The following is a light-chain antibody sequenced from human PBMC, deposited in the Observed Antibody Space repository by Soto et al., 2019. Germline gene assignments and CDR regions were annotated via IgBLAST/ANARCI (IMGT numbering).Light chain of an antibody. CDR1: HSINNY. V-gene: IGKV1-39*01. J-gene: IGKJ4*01. CDR2: AAS. CDR3: QQSHNIPLT. Sequence: DIQMTQSPYSLSASVGDRVTITCRTSHSINNYLNWYQQKPGKAPKLLIYAASSLQSGVPSRFSASGSGTDFTLTISSLQPEDSATYYCQQSHNIPLTFGGGTKVEIK.